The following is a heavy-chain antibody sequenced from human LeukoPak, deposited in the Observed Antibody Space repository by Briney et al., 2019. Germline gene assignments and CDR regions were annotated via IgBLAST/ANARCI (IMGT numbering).Heavy chain of an antibody. J-gene: IGHJ4*02. CDR2: IYHSGST. Sequence: PSGTLSLTCAVSGGSISSSNWWSWVRQPPGKGLEWTGEIYHSGSTNYNPSLKSRVTISVDKSKNQFSLKLSSVTAADTAVYYCARDQGDYDSSGYYYAGNFDYWGQGTLVTVSS. D-gene: IGHD3-22*01. CDR1: GGSISSSNW. V-gene: IGHV4-4*02. CDR3: ARDQGDYDSSGYYYAGNFDY.